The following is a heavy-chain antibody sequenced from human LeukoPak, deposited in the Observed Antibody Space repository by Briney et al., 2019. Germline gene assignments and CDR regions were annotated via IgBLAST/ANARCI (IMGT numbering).Heavy chain of an antibody. D-gene: IGHD5-24*01. V-gene: IGHV7-4-1*01. CDR2: LNTNTGNP. Sequence: VKVSCKASGYTFTSYTMNWVRQAPGQGLEWMGWLNTNTGNPTYAQGFTGRFVFSLDTSVSTAYLQIAGLKAEDTAVYYCARSANDYGYNYFDYWGQGTLVTVSS. CDR3: ARSANDYGYNYFDY. CDR1: GYTFTSYT. J-gene: IGHJ4*02.